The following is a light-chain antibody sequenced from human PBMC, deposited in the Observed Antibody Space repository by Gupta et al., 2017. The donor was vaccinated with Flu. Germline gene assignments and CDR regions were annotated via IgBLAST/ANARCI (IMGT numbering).Light chain of an antibody. Sequence: SVLTQPPSASGPPGQRVIVSCSGSASNFRSNVVHWYQQLPVGAPNLLLNSDRDRPSGVPVRISGSKSGTSASLDISRLQSEDEADYYCAAWDDGLNGWVFGGGTKLSVL. V-gene: IGLV1-44*01. J-gene: IGLJ3*02. CDR1: ASNFRSNV. CDR2: SDR. CDR3: AAWDDGLNGWV.